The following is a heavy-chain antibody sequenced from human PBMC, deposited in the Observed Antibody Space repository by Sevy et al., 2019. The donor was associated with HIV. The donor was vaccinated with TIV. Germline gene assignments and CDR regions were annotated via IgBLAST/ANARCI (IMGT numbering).Heavy chain of an antibody. Sequence: GGSLRLSCAASGFSVNSNYMTWVRQAPGKGLEGVSVIYSDETTYHADSVKDRFTISRDNSKNMLYLQMSSLRAEDTAIYYCARGKSGYGYALNYWGQGTWSPSPQ. CDR3: ARGKSGYGYALNY. CDR2: IYSDETT. D-gene: IGHD5-18*01. V-gene: IGHV3-66*01. J-gene: IGHJ4*02. CDR1: GFSVNSNY.